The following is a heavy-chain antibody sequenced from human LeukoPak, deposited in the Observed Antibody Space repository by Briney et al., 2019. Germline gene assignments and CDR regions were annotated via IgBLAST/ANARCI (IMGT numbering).Heavy chain of an antibody. V-gene: IGHV4-59*02. CDR3: ARDREYSSSGLVWFDP. Sequence: SETLFLTCTVSGGSVSGYYWSWIRQPRGKGLEWIGYIDYSGSTNYNPSLKSRVAISVDTSENQFSLKLTSVTAADTAVYYCARDREYSSSGLVWFDPWGHGILVTVSS. CDR2: IDYSGST. D-gene: IGHD6-6*01. J-gene: IGHJ5*02. CDR1: GGSVSGYY.